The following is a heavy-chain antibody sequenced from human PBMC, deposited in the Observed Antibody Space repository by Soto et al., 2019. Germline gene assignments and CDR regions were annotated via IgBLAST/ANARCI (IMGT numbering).Heavy chain of an antibody. CDR3: ARDGLPLGDPLGELSTYYFDY. J-gene: IGHJ4*02. CDR2: ISYDGSNK. Sequence: GSLRLSCAASGFTFSSYAMHWVRQAPGKGLEWVAVISYDGSNKYYADSVKGRFTISRDNSKNTLYLQMNSLRAEDTAVYYCARDGLPLGDPLGELSTYYFDYWGQGTLVTVSS. D-gene: IGHD3-16*02. V-gene: IGHV3-30-3*01. CDR1: GFTFSSYA.